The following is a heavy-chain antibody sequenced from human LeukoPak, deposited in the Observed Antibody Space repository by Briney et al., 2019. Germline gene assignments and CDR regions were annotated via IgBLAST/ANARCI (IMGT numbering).Heavy chain of an antibody. CDR1: GFTFSDYY. CDR2: ISSSGSTI. Sequence: GGSLRLSCAASGFTFSDYYMSWIRQAPGKGLEWVSYISSSGSTIYYADSVKGRFTISRDNAKNSLYLQMNSLRAEDAAVYYCARDRRTYYYDSKGFDIWGQGTMVTVSS. CDR3: ARDRRTYYYDSKGFDI. J-gene: IGHJ3*02. D-gene: IGHD3-22*01. V-gene: IGHV3-11*01.